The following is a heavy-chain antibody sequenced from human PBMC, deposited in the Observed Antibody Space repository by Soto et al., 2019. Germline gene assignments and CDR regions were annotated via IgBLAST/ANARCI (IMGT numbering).Heavy chain of an antibody. J-gene: IGHJ6*02. CDR1: GFTFDNYA. D-gene: IGHD1-26*01. CDR2: ITGSGENT. Sequence: LRLSCAASGFTFDNYAMNWVRQAPGQGLEWVSGITGSGENTYYADSVKGRFTISRDNSKNTLYVQLNSLRVEDTAIYYCAKVSLGATTITDFYYYGMDVWGQGTMVTVSS. CDR3: AKVSLGATTITDFYYYGMDV. V-gene: IGHV3-23*01.